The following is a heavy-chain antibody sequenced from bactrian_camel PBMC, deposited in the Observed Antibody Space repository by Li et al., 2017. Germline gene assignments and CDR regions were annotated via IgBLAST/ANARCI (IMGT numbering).Heavy chain of an antibody. J-gene: IGHJ4*01. Sequence: HVQLVESGGGSVQAGGSRRLSCEASGPISNGYCMGWFRQPPGKQREGVAMIAYSNGYRYYADSVKGRFTISRDNARNTLYLQMSTLNPEDTAMYYCAARAGICGRMRSENEINFWGQGTQVTVS. D-gene: IGHD6*01. CDR2: IAYSNGYR. V-gene: IGHV3-2*01. CDR1: GPISNGYC. CDR3: AARAGICGRMRSENEINF.